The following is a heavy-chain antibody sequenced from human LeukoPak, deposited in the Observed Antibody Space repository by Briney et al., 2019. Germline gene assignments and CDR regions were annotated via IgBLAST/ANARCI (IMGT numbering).Heavy chain of an antibody. D-gene: IGHD2-21*01. CDR3: AKDLPYLAY. J-gene: IGHJ4*02. V-gene: IGHV3-30*18. CDR2: ISYDGSNK. Sequence: GGSLRLSCAASGFTFSSYGMHWVRQAPGKGLEWVAVISYDGSNKYYADSVKGRSTISRDNSKNTLYLQMNSLRAEDTAVYYCAKDLPYLAYWGQGTLVTVSS. CDR1: GFTFSSYG.